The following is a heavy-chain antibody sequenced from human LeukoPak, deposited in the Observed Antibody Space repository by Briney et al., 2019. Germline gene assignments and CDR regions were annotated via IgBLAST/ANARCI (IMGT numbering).Heavy chain of an antibody. V-gene: IGHV4-38-2*02. CDR3: AKWVKCSSASCDAFDP. D-gene: IGHD2-2*01. Sequence: PSETLSLTCNVSGGAISSGYYWGWIRPPPGKGLEWIGNIYHTGSANYNPSLPRPLTMSVDKSKNQFSLRLGSVTAADTAVYYCAKWVKCSSASCDAFDPWGPGAPVTVSS. CDR1: GGAISSGYY. CDR2: IYHTGSA. J-gene: IGHJ5*02.